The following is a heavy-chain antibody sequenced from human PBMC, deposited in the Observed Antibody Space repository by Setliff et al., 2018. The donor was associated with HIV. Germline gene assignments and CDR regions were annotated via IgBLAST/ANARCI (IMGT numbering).Heavy chain of an antibody. CDR3: TPPPGTY. J-gene: IGHJ4*02. Sequence: GGSLRLSCTASGFTFGEYAMSWVRQAPGKGLEWVGIIKSKAYGETTEYAASVKGRYTLSRDDSKSIAYLQMNSLKTEDTGVYYCTPPPGTYWGQGTLVTVSS. CDR2: IKSKAYGETT. V-gene: IGHV3-49*04. D-gene: IGHD1-1*01. CDR1: GFTFGEYA.